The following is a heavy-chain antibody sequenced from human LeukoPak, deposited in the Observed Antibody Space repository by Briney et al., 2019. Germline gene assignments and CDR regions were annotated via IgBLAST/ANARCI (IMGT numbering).Heavy chain of an antibody. CDR1: GFTFNNYW. V-gene: IGHV3-7*01. CDR2: IQQDGSEK. Sequence: GGSLRLSCAASGFTFNNYWMNWVRQAPGKGLEWVANIQQDGSEKYYVDSVKGRFTISRDNARNSLYLQMNSLRAEDTAVYYCARDRVTTSSWPRVEYYYMDVWGKGTTVTISS. CDR3: ARDRVTTSSWPRVEYYYMDV. J-gene: IGHJ6*03. D-gene: IGHD4-11*01.